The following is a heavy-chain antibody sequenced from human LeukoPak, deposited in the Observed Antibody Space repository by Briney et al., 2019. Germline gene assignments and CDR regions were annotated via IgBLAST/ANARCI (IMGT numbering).Heavy chain of an antibody. D-gene: IGHD1-26*01. CDR2: VYPGDSDT. CDR1: GYSFTDHW. CDR3: ARRLGATNNFDY. V-gene: IGHV5-51*01. Sequence: GESLKISCKGSGYSFTDHWIGWVRQMPGKGLEWMGVVYPGDSDTRYSPSFQGQVTISADKSISTAFLQWSSLEASDTALYYCARRLGATNNFDYWGQGTLVTVLS. J-gene: IGHJ4*02.